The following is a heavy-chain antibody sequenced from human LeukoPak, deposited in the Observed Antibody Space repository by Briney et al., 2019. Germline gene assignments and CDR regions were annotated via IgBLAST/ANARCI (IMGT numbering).Heavy chain of an antibody. CDR2: IKSKADGGTT. D-gene: IGHD3-10*01. J-gene: IGHJ4*02. V-gene: IGHV3-15*01. CDR3: TTDRGLTMVRGLPFDY. Sequence: KTGGSLRLSCAASGFTFRNAWMSWVRQAPGKGLEWVGRIKSKADGGTTDNAAPVKGRFTISRDDEKNMLYLQMDSLKTEDTAVYYCTTDRGLTMVRGLPFDYWGQGTLVTVSS. CDR1: GFTFRNAW.